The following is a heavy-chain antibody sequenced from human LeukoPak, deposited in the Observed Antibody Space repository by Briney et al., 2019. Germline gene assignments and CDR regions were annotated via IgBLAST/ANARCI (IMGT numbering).Heavy chain of an antibody. CDR3: ARDQRATASTGSYFDY. CDR2: VSSRSSYI. CDR1: GFTFSSYG. Sequence: GGSLRLSCAASGFTFSSYGMNWVRQAPGKGLEWVSSVSSRSSYIYYADSVKGRFTISRDNAKNSLSLQMNSLRADDTAVYYCARDQRATASTGSYFDYWGQGTLVTVSS. J-gene: IGHJ4*02. D-gene: IGHD1-1*01. V-gene: IGHV3-21*01.